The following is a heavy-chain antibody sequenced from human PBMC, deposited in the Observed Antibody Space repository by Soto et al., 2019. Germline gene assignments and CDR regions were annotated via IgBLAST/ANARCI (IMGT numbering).Heavy chain of an antibody. D-gene: IGHD3-10*01. V-gene: IGHV3-23*01. CDR1: GFTFSSYA. J-gene: IGHJ4*02. CDR3: AKGNYGYVGGGYYFDY. Sequence: GGSLRLSCAASGFTFSSYAMSWVRQAPGKGLEWVSAISGSGGSTYYADSVMGRFTISRDNSKNTLYLQMNSLRAEDSAVYYCAKGNYGYVGGGYYFDYWGQGTLVTVSS. CDR2: ISGSGGST.